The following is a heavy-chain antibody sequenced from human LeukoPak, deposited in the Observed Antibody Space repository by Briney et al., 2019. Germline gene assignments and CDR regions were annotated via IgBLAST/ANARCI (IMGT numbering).Heavy chain of an antibody. J-gene: IGHJ4*02. V-gene: IGHV4-59*08. CDR2: IHYTGST. D-gene: IGHD1-26*01. CDR1: GGSISDNS. Sequence: SETLSLTCSVSGGSISDNSWSWIRRPPGKGLEWIGHIHYTGSTDYNPSLKSRVTLSVDTSKNQFSLKLSSVTAADTAVYYCARQKNSGSYYSFDYWGQGTLVTASS. CDR3: ARQKNSGSYYSFDY.